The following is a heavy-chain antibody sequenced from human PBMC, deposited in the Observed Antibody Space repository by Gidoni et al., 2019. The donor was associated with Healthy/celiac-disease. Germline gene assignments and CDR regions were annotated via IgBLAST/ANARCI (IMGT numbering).Heavy chain of an antibody. CDR2: ISSSISYI. CDR3: ARSNVLLWFGDLWGLDP. J-gene: IGHJ5*02. D-gene: IGHD3-10*01. V-gene: IGHV3-21*01. CDR1: GFTFSSYS. Sequence: EVQLVESGGGLVKPGGSLRLSCAASGFTFSSYSMNWVRQAPGKGLEWVSSISSSISYIYYADSVKGRFTISRDNAKNSLYLQMNSLRAEDTAVYYCARSNVLLWFGDLWGLDPWGQGTLVTVSS.